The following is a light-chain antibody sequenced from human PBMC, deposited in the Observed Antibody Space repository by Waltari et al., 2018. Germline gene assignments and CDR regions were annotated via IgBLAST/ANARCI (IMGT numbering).Light chain of an antibody. CDR2: DVN. CDR3: CSYAGSAVSV. CDR1: SRDIGNYNL. J-gene: IGLJ3*02. V-gene: IGLV2-23*02. Sequence: QSALTQPATVSGSPGQSVTIPRTGTSRDIGNYNLVSWYQQHPGKAPTLIIYDVNKRPSGVSNRFSGSKSGNTAFLTISGLQTADEADYYCCSYAGSAVSVFGGGTKLTVL.